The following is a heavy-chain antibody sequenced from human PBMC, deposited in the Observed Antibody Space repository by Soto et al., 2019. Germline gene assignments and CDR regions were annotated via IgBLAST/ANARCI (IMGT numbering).Heavy chain of an antibody. CDR1: GFTFSNYA. J-gene: IGHJ4*02. V-gene: IGHV3-23*01. CDR2: ISGSGGST. D-gene: IGHD3-16*02. CDR3: AKGGSYRLLYYFDY. Sequence: GGSLRLSCAASGFTFSNYAMSWVRQAPGKGLEWVSVISGSGGSTYYADSVKGRFTISRDNSKNTLSLQMNSLRAEDTAVYYCAKGGSYRLLYYFDYWGQGTLVTVSS.